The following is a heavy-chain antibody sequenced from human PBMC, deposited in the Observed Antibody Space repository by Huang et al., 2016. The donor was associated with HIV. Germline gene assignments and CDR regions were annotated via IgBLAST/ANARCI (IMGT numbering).Heavy chain of an antibody. CDR3: ATKTAGMDI. J-gene: IGHJ6*02. V-gene: IGHV3-7*01. Sequence: VESGGRSVQPGGSIKLSCVGSKVTFGAYWMSWVRQPQGKGLEWVANIKQDESEKYYVDSVKGRFNIYRDNARKVLFLEMDDLRVEDTAIYFCATKTAGMDIWGQGTTVTVSS. CDR1: KVTFGAYW. D-gene: IGHD1-7*01. CDR2: IKQDESEK.